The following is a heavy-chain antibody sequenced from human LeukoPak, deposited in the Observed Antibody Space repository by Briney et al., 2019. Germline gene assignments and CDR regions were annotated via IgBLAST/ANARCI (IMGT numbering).Heavy chain of an antibody. D-gene: IGHD1-26*01. V-gene: IGHV3-53*01. Sequence: PGGSLRLSCAASGFSVSSNYMNWVRQAPGKGLEWVSVIYSGGSTYYAAYVKGRFTISSDNSKNTLYLQMNNLRTEDTAVYYCASHWELRYWGQGTLVTVSS. CDR2: IYSGGST. J-gene: IGHJ4*02. CDR1: GFSVSSNY. CDR3: ASHWELRY.